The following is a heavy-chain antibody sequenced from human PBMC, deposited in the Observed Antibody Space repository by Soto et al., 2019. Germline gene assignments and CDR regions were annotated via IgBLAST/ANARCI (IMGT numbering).Heavy chain of an antibody. Sequence: QVQVVESGGGVVQPGRSLRLSCAASGFTFSNYGIHWVRQAPGKGLEWVAVIWYDGSKKYYADSVKGRFTISRDNSKNTLYLQMNSLRAEDTAVYYCARDGTRAFDIWGQGTTVTVSS. V-gene: IGHV3-33*01. CDR3: ARDGTRAFDI. J-gene: IGHJ3*02. CDR2: IWYDGSKK. CDR1: GFTFSNYG. D-gene: IGHD1-26*01.